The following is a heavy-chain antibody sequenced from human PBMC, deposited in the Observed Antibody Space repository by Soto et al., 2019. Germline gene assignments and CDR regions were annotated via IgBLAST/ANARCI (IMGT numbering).Heavy chain of an antibody. CDR3: ARDLVPQLWLHLDY. J-gene: IGHJ4*02. Sequence: PGGSLRLSCAASGFTFSSYAMHWVRQAPGKGLEWVAVISYDGSNKYYADSVKGRFTTSRDNSKNTLYLQMNSLRAEDTAVYYCARDLVPQLWLHLDYWGQGTLVTVSS. CDR1: GFTFSSYA. CDR2: ISYDGSNK. D-gene: IGHD5-18*01. V-gene: IGHV3-30-3*01.